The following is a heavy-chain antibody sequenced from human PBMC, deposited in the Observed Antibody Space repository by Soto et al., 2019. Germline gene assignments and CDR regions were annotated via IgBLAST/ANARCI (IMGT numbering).Heavy chain of an antibody. V-gene: IGHV4-59*01. D-gene: IGHD6-6*01. CDR3: ARAHIEYSSSSPFDY. Sequence: PGETLSLTCTVSGVTISSYYMSWIRQPPGKGLEWIGYIYYSGSTNYNPTLKSRVTISVDTSKNQFSLKLSSVTAADTAVYYCARAHIEYSSSSPFDYWGQGTLVTVSS. CDR2: IYYSGST. CDR1: GVTISSYY. J-gene: IGHJ4*02.